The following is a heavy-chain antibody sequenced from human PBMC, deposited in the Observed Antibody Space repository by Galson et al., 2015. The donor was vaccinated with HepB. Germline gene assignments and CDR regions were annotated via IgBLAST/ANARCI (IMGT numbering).Heavy chain of an antibody. D-gene: IGHD2-8*02. J-gene: IGHJ3*02. CDR2: IWYDGSNT. CDR1: GFTFSSYA. Sequence: SLRLSCAASGFTFSSYAMHWVRQAPGTGLEWVAVIWYDGSNTDYADSVKGRFTISRDNSKNTLYLQMNSLRAEDTAVYYCARDTSPITGDEDAFDIWGQGTMVTVTS. V-gene: IGHV3-33*01. CDR3: ARDTSPITGDEDAFDI.